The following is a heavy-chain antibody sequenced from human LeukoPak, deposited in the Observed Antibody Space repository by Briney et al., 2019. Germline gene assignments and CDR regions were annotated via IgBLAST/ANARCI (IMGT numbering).Heavy chain of an antibody. CDR1: GYTFTNYY. J-gene: IGHJ3*02. CDR2: INPGGGNT. D-gene: IGHD5-24*01. Sequence: ASVKVSCKASGYTFTNYYIHWVRQAPGQGLEWMGLINPGGGNTNYAQNFQGRVTMTRDTSASTVYMELSSLRSEDTAIYYCARIRDGYNDAYDIWGQGTMVTISS. V-gene: IGHV1-46*01. CDR3: ARIRDGYNDAYDI.